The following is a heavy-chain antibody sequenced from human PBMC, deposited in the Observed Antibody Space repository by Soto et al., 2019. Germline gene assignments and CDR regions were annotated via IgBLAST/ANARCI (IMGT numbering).Heavy chain of an antibody. CDR1: GFTVSSNY. Sequence: EVQLLESGGGLVQPGGSLRLSCAASGFTVSSNYMSWVRQAPGKGLEWVSVIYSGGSTYYADSVKGRFTISRDNSKNTLYLQMNSLRAEDTAVYYCARDSRYFDGGGYYYYGMDVWGQGTTVTVSS. CDR3: ARDSRYFDGGGYYYYGMDV. V-gene: IGHV3-53*01. CDR2: IYSGGST. J-gene: IGHJ6*02. D-gene: IGHD3-9*01.